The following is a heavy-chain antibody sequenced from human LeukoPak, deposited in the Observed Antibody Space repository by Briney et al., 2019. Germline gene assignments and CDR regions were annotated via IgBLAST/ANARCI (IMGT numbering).Heavy chain of an antibody. Sequence: GGSLRLSCAASGFTFSSYEMNWVRQAPEKGLEWVSYISSSGSTIYYADSVKGRFTISRDNAKNSLYLQMNSLRAEDTAVYYCARGRSYGSGSYYNYYYYYGIDVWGQGTTVTVSS. J-gene: IGHJ6*02. CDR3: ARGRSYGSGSYYNYYYYYGIDV. CDR2: ISSSGSTI. V-gene: IGHV3-48*03. D-gene: IGHD3-10*01. CDR1: GFTFSSYE.